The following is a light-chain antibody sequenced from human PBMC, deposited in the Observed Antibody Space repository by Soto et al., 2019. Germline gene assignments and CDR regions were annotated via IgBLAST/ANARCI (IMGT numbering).Light chain of an antibody. CDR3: QQYNSYSPD. CDR1: QSISSW. CDR2: KAS. V-gene: IGKV1-5*03. Sequence: DIQMTQSPSTLSASVGDRVTITCRASQSISSWLAWYQQKPGKAPKLLIYKASSLESGVPSRFSGSGSGTEFTLTISSLQPDDFANYYCQQYNSYSPDFGGGIKVEIK. J-gene: IGKJ4*01.